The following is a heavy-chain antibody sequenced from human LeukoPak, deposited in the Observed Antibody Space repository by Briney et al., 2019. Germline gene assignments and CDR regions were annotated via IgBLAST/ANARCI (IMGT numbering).Heavy chain of an antibody. Sequence: SVKVSCKASGGTFSSYAISWVRQAPGQGLEWMGRIIPILGIANYAQKFQGRVTITADKSTSTAYMELSSLRSEDTAVYYCAASSGYSSGGYWGQGTLVTVSS. J-gene: IGHJ4*02. D-gene: IGHD5-18*01. CDR2: IIPILGIA. V-gene: IGHV1-69*04. CDR3: AASSGYSSGGY. CDR1: GGTFSSYA.